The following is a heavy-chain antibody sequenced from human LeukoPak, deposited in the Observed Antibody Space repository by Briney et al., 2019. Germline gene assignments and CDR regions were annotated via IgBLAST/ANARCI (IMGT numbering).Heavy chain of an antibody. J-gene: IGHJ4*02. V-gene: IGHV4-34*01. Sequence: SETLSLTCAVYGGSFSGYYWSWIRQPPGKGLEWIGEINHSGSTNYNPSLKSRVTISVDTSKNQFSLKLSSVTAADTAVYYCARALGYCSSTSCREDYWGQGTLVTVSS. CDR2: INHSGST. D-gene: IGHD2-2*01. CDR1: GGSFSGYY. CDR3: ARALGYCSSTSCREDY.